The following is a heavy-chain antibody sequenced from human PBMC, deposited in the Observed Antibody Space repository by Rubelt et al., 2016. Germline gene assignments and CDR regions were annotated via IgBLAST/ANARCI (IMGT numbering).Heavy chain of an antibody. J-gene: IGHJ4*02. CDR3: ARVSMMGGKVDY. Sequence: QVQLQQWGAGLLKPSETLSLTCAVYGGSFSGYYWNWIRQPPGKGLEWIGEINHSGSTNYNPSLKSRVTISVDTSKNQFSLKLSSVTAADTAAYYCARVSMMGGKVDYWGQGTLVTVSS. CDR1: GGSFSGYY. D-gene: IGHD1-26*01. CDR2: INHSGST. V-gene: IGHV4-34*01.